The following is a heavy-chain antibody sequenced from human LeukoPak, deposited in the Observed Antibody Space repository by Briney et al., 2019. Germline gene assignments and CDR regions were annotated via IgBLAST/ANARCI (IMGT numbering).Heavy chain of an antibody. CDR2: INTDGSST. J-gene: IGHJ5*02. D-gene: IGHD6-13*01. CDR1: GFTFSSYW. V-gene: IGHV3-74*01. CDR3: ARERFPAKGIAAAGLFDP. Sequence: GGSLRLSCAASGFTFSSYWMHWVRQAPGRGLVWVSRINTDGSSTSYADSVKGRFTISRDNAKNTLYLQMNSLRAEDTAVYCCARERFPAKGIAAAGLFDPWGQGTLVTVSS.